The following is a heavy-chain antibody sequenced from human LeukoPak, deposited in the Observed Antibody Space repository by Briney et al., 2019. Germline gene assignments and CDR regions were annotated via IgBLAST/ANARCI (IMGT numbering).Heavy chain of an antibody. CDR3: AREVITFEGNWFDP. D-gene: IGHD3-16*01. J-gene: IGHJ5*02. V-gene: IGHV3-7*01. CDR1: GCTFSSYW. CDR2: IKQDGSEK. Sequence: GGSLRLSCAASGCTFSSYWMSWVRQAPGKGLEWVDNIKQDGSEKYYVDSVKGRFTISRDNAKNSLYLQMNSLRAEDTAVYYCAREVITFEGNWFDPWGQGTLVTVSS.